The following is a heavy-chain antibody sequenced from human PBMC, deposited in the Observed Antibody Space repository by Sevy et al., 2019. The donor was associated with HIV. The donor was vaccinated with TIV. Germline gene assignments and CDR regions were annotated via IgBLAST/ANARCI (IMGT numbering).Heavy chain of an antibody. Sequence: GGSLRLSCVGSGFTFDGHAMHWVRLVPGKGLEWVSGISWNSGSIRYVDSVKGRFTISRDNSKNTLYLQMNSLRHEDTAVYHCARDADWSLNYWGQGTLVTVSS. V-gene: IGHV3-9*01. J-gene: IGHJ4*02. CDR1: GFTFDGHA. CDR3: ARDADWSLNY. CDR2: ISWNSGSI. D-gene: IGHD3-9*01.